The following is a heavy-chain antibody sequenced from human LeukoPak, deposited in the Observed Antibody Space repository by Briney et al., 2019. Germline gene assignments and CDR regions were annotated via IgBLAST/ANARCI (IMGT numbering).Heavy chain of an antibody. V-gene: IGHV4-59*11. D-gene: IGHD3-16*01. CDR2: IYYSGST. CDR3: AKHLTNAYYDMIWFDP. Sequence: SETLSLTCSVSGGSISNHYWSWIRQAPGKGPEWIGYIYYSGSTNYNPSVKSRVTISVDTSQNEFSLRLSSVTAADTAVYYCAKHLTNAYYDMIWFDPWGQGTLVTVSS. J-gene: IGHJ5*02. CDR1: GGSISNHY.